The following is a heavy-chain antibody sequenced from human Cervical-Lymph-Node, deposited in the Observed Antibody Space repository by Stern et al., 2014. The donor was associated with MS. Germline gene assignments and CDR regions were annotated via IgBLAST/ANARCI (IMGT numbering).Heavy chain of an antibody. CDR3: AKSSNWNDFDY. CDR2: ISWNSGSI. Sequence: EVHLVESGGGLVQPGRSLRLSCAASGFTFDDYAMHWVRQAPGKGLEWVSGISWNSGSISYADSVKGRFTISRDNAKNSLYLQMNSLRAEDTALYYCAKSSNWNDFDYWGQGTLVTVSS. CDR1: GFTFDDYA. J-gene: IGHJ4*02. D-gene: IGHD1-1*01. V-gene: IGHV3-9*01.